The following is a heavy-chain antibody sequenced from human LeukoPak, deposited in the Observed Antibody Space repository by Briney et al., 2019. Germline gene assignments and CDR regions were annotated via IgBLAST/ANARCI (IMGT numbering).Heavy chain of an antibody. J-gene: IGHJ4*02. CDR3: ARDVDPYLDF. D-gene: IGHD2-21*01. V-gene: IGHV3-33*02. Sequence: GGSLRLSCGVSGFTLTNYGMHWVRQAPGKGLEWVAVLSHDGNFIGYAASVKGRFTISRDTSTNTLFLQMSSLRAEDTAVYYCARDVDPYLDFWGQGTLATVSS. CDR1: GFTLTNYG. CDR2: LSHDGNFI.